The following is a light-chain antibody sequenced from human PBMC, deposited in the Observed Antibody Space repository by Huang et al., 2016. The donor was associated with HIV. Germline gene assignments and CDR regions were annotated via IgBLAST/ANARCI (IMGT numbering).Light chain of an antibody. CDR3: QQSYTTPPT. Sequence: DIQMTQSPSSLSASVGDRVTITCRPSQSISSFLSWYQQKQGKAPKLLIYAASSFQSGVPSRFSGSGSGTHFTLTISSLQPEDFATYYCQQSYTTPPTFGGGTRVEMK. CDR1: QSISSF. J-gene: IGKJ4*01. V-gene: IGKV1-39*01. CDR2: AAS.